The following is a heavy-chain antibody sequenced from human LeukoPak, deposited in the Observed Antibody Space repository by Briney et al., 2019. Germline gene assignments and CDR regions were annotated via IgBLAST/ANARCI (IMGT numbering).Heavy chain of an antibody. J-gene: IGHJ4*02. CDR1: GGSISSSSYY. Sequence: PSETLSLTCTVSGGSISSSSYYWGWIRQPPGKGLEWIGGIYYSGSTYYNPSLKSRVTISVDTSKNQFSLKLSSVTAADTAVYYCANYYYDSSGNFDYWGQGTLVTVSS. CDR3: ANYYYDSSGNFDY. V-gene: IGHV4-39*01. CDR2: IYYSGST. D-gene: IGHD3-22*01.